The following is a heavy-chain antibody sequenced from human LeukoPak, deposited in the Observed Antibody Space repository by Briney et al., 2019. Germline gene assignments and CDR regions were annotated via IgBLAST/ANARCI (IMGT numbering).Heavy chain of an antibody. Sequence: GGSLRLSCAASGFTFSDYYMSWIRQAPGKGLEWVSYISGSGSTIYYADSVKGRFTISRDNAKNSLYLQMNSLRAEDTAVYYCARREYCSSTSCYAENGYYGMDVWGQGTTVTVSS. CDR2: ISGSGSTI. CDR3: ARREYCSSTSCYAENGYYGMDV. J-gene: IGHJ6*02. V-gene: IGHV3-11*01. CDR1: GFTFSDYY. D-gene: IGHD2-2*01.